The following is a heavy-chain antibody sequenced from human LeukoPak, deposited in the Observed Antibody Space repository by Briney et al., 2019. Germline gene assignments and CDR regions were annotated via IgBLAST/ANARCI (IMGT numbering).Heavy chain of an antibody. J-gene: IGHJ4*02. CDR1: DGSISSSSYY. D-gene: IGHD6-19*01. CDR3: VRRTIAVSKDAFDY. V-gene: IGHV4-39*01. CDR2: LYYSGGT. Sequence: SETLSLTCTVSDGSISSSSYYWGWIRQPPGKGLEWIGSLYYSGGTYYNPSLKSRVTISVDTSKNQFSVKLRSVTAADTAVYYCVRRTIAVSKDAFDYWGQGTLVTVSS.